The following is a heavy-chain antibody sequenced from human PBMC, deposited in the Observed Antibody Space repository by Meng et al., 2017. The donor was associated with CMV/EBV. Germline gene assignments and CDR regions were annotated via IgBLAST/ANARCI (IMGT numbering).Heavy chain of an antibody. D-gene: IGHD6-13*01. V-gene: IGHV3-20*04. J-gene: IGHJ4*02. CDR2: INWNGGST. CDR1: GFTFDDYG. CDR3: ARDPRDGSSWYWVDC. Sequence: GGSLRLSCAASGFTFDDYGMSWVRQAPGKGLEWVSGINWNGGSTGYADSVKGRFTISRDNAKNSLYLQMNSLRAEDTALYYCARDPRDGSSWYWVDCWGQGTLVTVSS.